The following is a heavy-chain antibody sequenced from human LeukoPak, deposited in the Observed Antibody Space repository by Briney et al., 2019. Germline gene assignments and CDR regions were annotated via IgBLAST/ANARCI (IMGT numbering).Heavy chain of an antibody. D-gene: IGHD3-10*01. CDR1: GGSFSGYY. V-gene: IGHV4-34*01. J-gene: IGHJ4*02. Sequence: PSETLSLTCAVYGGSFSGYYWSWIRQPPGKGLEWIGEINHSGSTNYNPSLKSRVTISVDTSKNQFSLKLSSVTAADTAVYYCARVGGKGPYYYGSGSSHPTRFDYWGQGTLVTVSS. CDR3: ARVGGKGPYYYGSGSSHPTRFDY. CDR2: INHSGST.